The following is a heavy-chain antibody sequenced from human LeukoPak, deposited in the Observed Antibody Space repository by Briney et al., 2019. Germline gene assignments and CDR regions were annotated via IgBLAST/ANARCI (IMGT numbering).Heavy chain of an antibody. CDR3: ARGPVTADAFDI. CDR2: INHSGST. V-gene: IGHV4-34*01. CDR1: GGSFSGYY. D-gene: IGHD4-17*01. J-gene: IGHJ3*02. Sequence: KPSETLSLTCAVYGGSFSGYYWIWIRQPPGKGLEWIGEINHSGSTNYNPSLKSRVTISVDTSKNQFSLKLSSVTAADTAVYYCARGPVTADAFDIWGQGTMVTVSS.